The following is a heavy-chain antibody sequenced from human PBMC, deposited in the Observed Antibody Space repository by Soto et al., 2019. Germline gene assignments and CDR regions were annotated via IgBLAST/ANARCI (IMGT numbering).Heavy chain of an antibody. V-gene: IGHV1-3*01. CDR1: GYTFTSYA. CDR2: INAGNGNT. CDR3: GRIAAADQRIDY. D-gene: IGHD6-13*01. J-gene: IGHJ4*02. Sequence: ASVKVSCKASGYTFTSYAMHWVRQAPGQRLEWMGWINAGNGNTKYSQKFQGRVTITRDTSASTAYMELSSLRSEDTAVYYCGRIAAADQRIDYWGQGTLVTVSS.